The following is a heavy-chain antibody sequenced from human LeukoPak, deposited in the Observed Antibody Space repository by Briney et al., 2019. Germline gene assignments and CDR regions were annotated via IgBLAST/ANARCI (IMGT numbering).Heavy chain of an antibody. D-gene: IGHD3-16*02. J-gene: IGHJ4*02. Sequence: PGGSLRLSCAASGCTFSSYWMSWVRQAPGKGLEWVANIKQDGSEKYYVDSVKGRFTISRDNAKNSLYLQMNSLRAEDTAVYYCARVSYDYVWGSYRTSPPYYFDYWGQGTLVTVSS. V-gene: IGHV3-7*01. CDR3: ARVSYDYVWGSYRTSPPYYFDY. CDR1: GCTFSSYW. CDR2: IKQDGSEK.